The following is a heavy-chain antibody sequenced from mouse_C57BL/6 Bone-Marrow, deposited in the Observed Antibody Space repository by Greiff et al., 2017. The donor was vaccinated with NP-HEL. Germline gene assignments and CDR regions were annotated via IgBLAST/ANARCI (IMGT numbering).Heavy chain of an antibody. D-gene: IGHD1-1*01. J-gene: IGHJ1*03. V-gene: IGHV1-54*01. CDR2: INPGSGGT. CDR1: GYAFANYL. CDR3: ARCGFYYYGSSWYFDV. Sequence: QVQLKQSGAELVRPGTSVKVSCKASGYAFANYLIEWVKQRPGQGLEWIGVINPGSGGTNYNEKFKGKATLTADKSSSTAYMQLSSLTSEDSAVYFCARCGFYYYGSSWYFDVWGTGTTVTVSS.